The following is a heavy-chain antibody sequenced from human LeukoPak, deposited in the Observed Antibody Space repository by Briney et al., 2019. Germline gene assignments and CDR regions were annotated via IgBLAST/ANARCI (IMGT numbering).Heavy chain of an antibody. CDR3: AKEAVRKFNFDY. D-gene: IGHD1-14*01. Sequence: GGSLRLSCAASGFILSNYAMSWVRQAPGKGLEWVSSISAGGGGSYYADSVKGRFTISRDNSKNTLYLQMNSLRAEDTAVYYCAKEAVRKFNFDYWGQGTLVTVSS. V-gene: IGHV3-23*01. J-gene: IGHJ4*02. CDR1: GFILSNYA. CDR2: ISAGGGGS.